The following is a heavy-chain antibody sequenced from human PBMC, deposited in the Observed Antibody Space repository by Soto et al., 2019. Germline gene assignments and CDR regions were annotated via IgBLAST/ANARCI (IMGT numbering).Heavy chain of an antibody. CDR3: AREHSSTWYNGMDV. V-gene: IGHV3-33*01. D-gene: IGHD6-19*01. CDR1: GFTFSDYG. Sequence: QVQLVESGGGVVQPERALRLSCVASGFTFSDYGMHWVRQAPGKGLEWVAAIWFDGDNKFYADSVKGRFTISRDNSKNTLYLQMNSLSGDDTAVYYCAREHSSTWYNGMDVWGQGTTVTFSS. J-gene: IGHJ6*02. CDR2: IWFDGDNK.